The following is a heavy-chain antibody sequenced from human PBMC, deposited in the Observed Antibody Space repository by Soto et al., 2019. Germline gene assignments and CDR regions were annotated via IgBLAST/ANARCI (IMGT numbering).Heavy chain of an antibody. Sequence: PGGSLRLSCAASGFTFSSYSMNWVRQAPGKGLEWVSYISSSSSSTIYYADSVKGRFTISRDNAKNSLYLQMNSLRAEDTAVYYCARNDYGDYVGNYYYMDVWGKGTTVTVSS. V-gene: IGHV3-48*01. CDR2: ISSSSSSTI. J-gene: IGHJ6*03. D-gene: IGHD4-17*01. CDR1: GFTFSSYS. CDR3: ARNDYGDYVGNYYYMDV.